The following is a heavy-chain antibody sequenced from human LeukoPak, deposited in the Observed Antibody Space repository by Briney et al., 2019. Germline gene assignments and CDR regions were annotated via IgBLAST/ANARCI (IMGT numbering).Heavy chain of an antibody. V-gene: IGHV4-39*01. CDR3: ARRGYSSSHDP. CDR1: GGSISSSSYY. Sequence: SETLSLTCTDSGGSISSSSYYWGWIRQPPGKGLEWIGSIYYSGSTYYNPSLKSRVTISVDTSKNQFSLKLSSVTAADTAVYYCARRGYSSSHDPWGQGTLVTVSS. D-gene: IGHD6-6*01. CDR2: IYYSGST. J-gene: IGHJ5*02.